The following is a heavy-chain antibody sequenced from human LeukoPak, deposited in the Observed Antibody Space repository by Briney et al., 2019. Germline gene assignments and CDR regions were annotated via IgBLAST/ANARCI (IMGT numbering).Heavy chain of an antibody. D-gene: IGHD2-21*02. CDR1: GFTFSSYP. CDR2: IGYDGRIQ. CDR3: ARYAVTGIPDYLDH. Sequence: PGGSLRLSCAASGFTFSSYPMHWVRQAPGKGLEWVAVIGYDGRIQVYADSVKGRFTISRDSSENMLYLQMDSLKPDDTAVYYCARYAVTGIPDYLDHWGQGILVTVS. V-gene: IGHV3-30*04. J-gene: IGHJ4*02.